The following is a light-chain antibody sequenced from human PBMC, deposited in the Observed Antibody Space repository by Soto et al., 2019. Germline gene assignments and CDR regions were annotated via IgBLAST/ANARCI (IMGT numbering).Light chain of an antibody. V-gene: IGLV2-14*03. CDR2: DVT. CDR3: SSYRSSSPLVV. Sequence: QSVPAQPAPVSWAPGQALTIPLTRNNRELGCYDYVSWYQQHPGKAPKVLIYDVTHRPSGVSNRFSGSKSGNTASLTISGLQSEDEAHYYCSSYRSSSPLVVFGGGTKVTVL. J-gene: IGLJ2*01. CDR1: NRELGCYDY.